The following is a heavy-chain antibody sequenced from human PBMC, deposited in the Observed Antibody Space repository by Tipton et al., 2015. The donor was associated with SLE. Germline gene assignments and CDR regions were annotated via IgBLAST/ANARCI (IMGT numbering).Heavy chain of an antibody. CDR3: ARAAGGNYRPWYYYMDV. Sequence: LRLSCSVSGYSMSGGYYWGCIRQPPGKGLEWIGSIHHSGTTYYNPSLKSRVTVSIDPSKNQFSLRLTSVTAADTAVYYCARAAGGNYRPWYYYMDVWGKGTTVTVSS. D-gene: IGHD3-10*01. CDR2: IHHSGTT. V-gene: IGHV4-38-2*02. J-gene: IGHJ6*03. CDR1: GYSMSGGYY.